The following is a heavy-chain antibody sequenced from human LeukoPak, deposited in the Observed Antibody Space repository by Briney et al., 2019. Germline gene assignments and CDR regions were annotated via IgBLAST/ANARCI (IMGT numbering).Heavy chain of an antibody. CDR2: IIPILGIA. J-gene: IGHJ4*02. CDR3: ARDLNYYDSDSRY. CDR1: GGTFSSYA. V-gene: IGHV1-69*04. D-gene: IGHD3-22*01. Sequence: ASVKVSCKASGGTFSSYAISWVRQAPGQGLEWMGRIIPILGIANYAQKFQGRVTITADKSTSTAYMELSSLRSEDTAVYYCARDLNYYDSDSRYWGQGTLVTASS.